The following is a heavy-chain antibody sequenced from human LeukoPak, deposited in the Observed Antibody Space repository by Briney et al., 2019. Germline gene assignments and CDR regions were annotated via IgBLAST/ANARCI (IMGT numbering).Heavy chain of an antibody. Sequence: SETLSLTCTVSGGSISSYYWSWIRQPPGKGLEWIGYIYNSGSTNYNPSLKSRVTISVDTSKNQFSLKLSSVTAADTAVYYCARAHSGYSYGYNYWFDPWGQGTLVTVSS. V-gene: IGHV4-59*01. CDR1: GGSISSYY. D-gene: IGHD5-18*01. J-gene: IGHJ5*02. CDR3: ARAHSGYSYGYNYWFDP. CDR2: IYNSGST.